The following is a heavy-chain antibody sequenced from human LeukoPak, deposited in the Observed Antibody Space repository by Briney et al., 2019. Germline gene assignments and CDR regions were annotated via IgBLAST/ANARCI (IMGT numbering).Heavy chain of an antibody. CDR3: AKAPSLDGY. CDR1: GFSFTTHA. Sequence: SGGSLRLSCAVSGFSFTTHAMSWVRQTPGRGLEWVSAISGSGGSTYYADSVKGRFTISRDNSKNTLYLQMNSLRAEDTAVYYCAKAPSLDGYWGQGTLVTVSS. V-gene: IGHV3-23*01. CDR2: ISGSGGST. D-gene: IGHD3/OR15-3a*01. J-gene: IGHJ4*02.